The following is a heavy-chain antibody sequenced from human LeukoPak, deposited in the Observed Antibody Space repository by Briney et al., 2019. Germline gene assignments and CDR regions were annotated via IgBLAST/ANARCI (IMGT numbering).Heavy chain of an antibody. CDR2: IIPIFGTA. D-gene: IGHD6-13*01. V-gene: IGHV1-69*05. J-gene: IGHJ4*02. CDR3: GSTAAGTITY. CDR1: GGSFSSYA. Sequence: ASVKVSCKASGGSFSSYAISWVRQAPGQGLEWMGRIIPIFGTANYAQKFQGRVTMTTDESTSTAYMELSSLRSEDTAVYYCGSTAAGTITYWGQGTLVTVSS.